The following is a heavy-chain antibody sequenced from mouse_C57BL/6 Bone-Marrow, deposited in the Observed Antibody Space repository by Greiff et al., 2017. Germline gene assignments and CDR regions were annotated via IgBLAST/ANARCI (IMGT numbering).Heavy chain of an antibody. CDR1: GYAFTNYL. V-gene: IGHV1-54*01. Sequence: VQLQQSGAVLVRPGTSVTVSCKASGYAFTNYLIEWVKQRPGQGLEWIGVINPGSGGTNYNEQFKGQATLTADKSSRTAYMQLTGVTSEDSSVYFCARWGAVAYWGQGTTLTVSS. J-gene: IGHJ2*01. D-gene: IGHD6-1*01. CDR3: ARWGAVAY. CDR2: INPGSGGT.